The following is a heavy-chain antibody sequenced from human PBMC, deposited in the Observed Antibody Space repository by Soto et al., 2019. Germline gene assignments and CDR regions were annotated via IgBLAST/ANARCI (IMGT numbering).Heavy chain of an antibody. J-gene: IGHJ4*02. Sequence: QVQLVESGGGLVNPGGSLRLSCAASGVTFSDYYMSWIRQAPGKGLEWVAYLTSYNSYTKYVDSVKGRFTISRDNAQNSLYLQMNSLRAEDTAVYYCVLTTYRAVAASVGDYWGQGTLVTVSS. V-gene: IGHV3-11*05. CDR1: GVTFSDYY. CDR2: LTSYNSYT. CDR3: VLTTYRAVAASVGDY. D-gene: IGHD6-19*01.